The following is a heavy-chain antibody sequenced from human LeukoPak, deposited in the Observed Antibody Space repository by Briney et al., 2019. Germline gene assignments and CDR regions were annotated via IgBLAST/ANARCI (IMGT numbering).Heavy chain of an antibody. CDR3: ARDYYDSGDWYFDL. CDR1: GFTFSSYS. V-gene: IGHV3-21*01. D-gene: IGHD3-22*01. Sequence: GSLRLSCAASGFTFSSYSMNWVRQAPGKGLEWVTSISSSSSYIYYADSVKGRFTISRDNAKNSLYLQMNSLRAEDTAVYYCARDYYDSGDWYFDLWGRGTLVTVSS. J-gene: IGHJ2*01. CDR2: ISSSSSYI.